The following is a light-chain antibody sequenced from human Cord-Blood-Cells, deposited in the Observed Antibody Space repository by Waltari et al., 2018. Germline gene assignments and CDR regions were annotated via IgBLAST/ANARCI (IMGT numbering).Light chain of an antibody. CDR2: AAS. J-gene: IGKJ2*01. CDR1: QSISSY. V-gene: IGKV1-39*01. CDR3: QQSYSTPPYT. Sequence: IQMTQSPPSLSASVGDRVTITCRASQSISSYLNWYQQKPGKAPKLLIYAASSLQSGVPSRFSGSGSGTDVTLTISSLQPEDFATYYCQQSYSTPPYTFGQGTKLEIK.